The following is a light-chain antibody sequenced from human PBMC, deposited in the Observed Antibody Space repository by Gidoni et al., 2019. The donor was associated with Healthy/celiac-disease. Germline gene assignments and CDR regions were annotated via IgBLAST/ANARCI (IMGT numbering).Light chain of an antibody. CDR1: QSISSY. V-gene: IGKV1-39*01. CDR3: QQSYSTPPT. Sequence: DIQMTQSPSSLSASVGDRVTITCRASQSISSYLNRYQQEPGKAPKILIYAASSWKSGVPSRFSGSGSGTDFTLTNSSLQPEDFATYYCQQSYSTPPTYGQGTKVEIK. CDR2: AAS. J-gene: IGKJ1*01.